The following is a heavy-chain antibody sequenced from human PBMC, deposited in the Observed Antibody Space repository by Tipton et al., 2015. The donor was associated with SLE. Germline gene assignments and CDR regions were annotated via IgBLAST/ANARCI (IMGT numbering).Heavy chain of an antibody. J-gene: IGHJ3*02. CDR3: ARDSPGDFDWFDAFDI. CDR1: GGSINNYY. CDR2: IYYSGST. V-gene: IGHV4-59*01. D-gene: IGHD3-9*01. Sequence: TLSLTCTVSGGSINNYYWSWIRQPPGKGLEWIGYIYYSGSTNYNPSLKRRVTISVDTSKNQFSLKLSSVTAADTAVYYCARDSPGDFDWFDAFDIWGQGTMVTVSS.